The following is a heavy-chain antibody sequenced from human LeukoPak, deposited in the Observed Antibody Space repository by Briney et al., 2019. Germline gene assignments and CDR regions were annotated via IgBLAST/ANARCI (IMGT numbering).Heavy chain of an antibody. CDR2: IRGSGDNT. CDR3: ARGIGGPDY. CDR1: GFTFSSYA. D-gene: IGHD4-23*01. Sequence: GGSLRLSCAASGFTFSSYAMSWVRQAPGKGLEWLSVIRGSGDNTYYADSVKGRFTISIDNSKSTLYLQMNSLRAEDTAIYYCARGIGGPDYWGRGTLVTVSS. V-gene: IGHV3-23*01. J-gene: IGHJ4*02.